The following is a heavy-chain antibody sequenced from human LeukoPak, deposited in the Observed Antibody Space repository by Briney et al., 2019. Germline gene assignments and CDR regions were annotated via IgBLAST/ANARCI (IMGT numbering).Heavy chain of an antibody. CDR3: ARTGYCSSTSCFFFQH. V-gene: IGHV4-61*10. J-gene: IGHJ1*01. Sequence: SETLSLTCTVSGGSISSGSYYWSWIRQPAGKGLEWIGYIYYSGSTNYNPSLKSRVTISVDTSKNQFSLKLSSVTAADTAVYYCARTGYCSSTSCFFFQHWGQGTLVTVSS. CDR1: GGSISSGSYY. CDR2: IYYSGST. D-gene: IGHD2-2*01.